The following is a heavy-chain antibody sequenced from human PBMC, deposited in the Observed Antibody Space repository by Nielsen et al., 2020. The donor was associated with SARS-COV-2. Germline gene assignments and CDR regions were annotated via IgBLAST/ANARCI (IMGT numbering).Heavy chain of an antibody. D-gene: IGHD4-17*01. CDR1: GDSVSTNNAA. V-gene: IGHV6-1*01. CDR3: ARVDYGDYGAGMWFDS. J-gene: IGHJ5*01. Sequence: SQTLSLTCGISGDSVSTNNAAWNWIRQSPSRGLEWLGRTYYRSQWHSEYSVSVRGRISINPDTSNNYFSLSLTSVTAADTAVYYCARVDYGDYGAGMWFDSWGQGILVTVSS. CDR2: TYYRSQWHS.